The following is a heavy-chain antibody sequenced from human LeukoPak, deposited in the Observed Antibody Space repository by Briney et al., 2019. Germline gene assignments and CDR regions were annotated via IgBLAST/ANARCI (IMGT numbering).Heavy chain of an antibody. CDR1: GGSISSYY. CDR2: IYYSGTT. Sequence: SETLSLTCTVSGGSISSYYWSWIRQPPGKGLEWIGYIYYSGTTYYNPSLKSRVTISGDTSKNQFSLKLSSVTAADTAVYYCARHDSSGPYNAFDIWGQGTMVTVSS. CDR3: ARHDSSGPYNAFDI. D-gene: IGHD3-22*01. V-gene: IGHV4-59*08. J-gene: IGHJ3*02.